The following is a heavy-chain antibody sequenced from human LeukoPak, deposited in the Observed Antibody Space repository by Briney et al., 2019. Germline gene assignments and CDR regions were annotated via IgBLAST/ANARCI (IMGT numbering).Heavy chain of an antibody. V-gene: IGHV4-34*01. CDR2: INNSGST. Sequence: SETLSLTCAVYGGSFSGYYWNWIRQPPGKGLEWIGEINNSGSTNYNPSLKSRVTISRDTSKNQFSLKLSSVTAADTAVYYCAKEGDGSGSYYKAFDIWGQGTMVTVSS. D-gene: IGHD3-10*01. CDR3: AKEGDGSGSYYKAFDI. CDR1: GGSFSGYY. J-gene: IGHJ3*02.